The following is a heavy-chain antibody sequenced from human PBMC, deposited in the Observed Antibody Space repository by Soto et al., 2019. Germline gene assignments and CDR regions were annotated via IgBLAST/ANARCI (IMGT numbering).Heavy chain of an antibody. CDR1: GFTFSYYW. J-gene: IGHJ3*01. V-gene: IGHV3-74*01. D-gene: IGHD1-26*01. CDR2: IHSDGSST. Sequence: EVQLLESGGGLVQPGESLRLSCAASGFTFSYYWMHWVRQAPGMGLVWVSRIHSDGSSTTYADYVKGRFTISRDNARNTLYLQMNSLRAEDTAVYYCARGDRGAFDLWGQGTVVTVSS. CDR3: ARGDRGAFDL.